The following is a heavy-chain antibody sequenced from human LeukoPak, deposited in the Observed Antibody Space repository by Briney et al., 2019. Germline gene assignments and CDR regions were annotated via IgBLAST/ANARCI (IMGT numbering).Heavy chain of an antibody. CDR3: ARNVIAVAGTGDAFDI. Sequence: GASVKVSCKTSGYTFTSYYMHWVRQAPGQGLEWMEIINPSGGSTSYAQKFQGRVTMTRDTSTSTVYMELSSLRSEDTAVDYCARNVIAVAGTGDAFDIWGQGTMVTVSS. CDR1: GYTFTSYY. J-gene: IGHJ3*02. CDR2: INPSGGST. D-gene: IGHD6-19*01. V-gene: IGHV1-46*01.